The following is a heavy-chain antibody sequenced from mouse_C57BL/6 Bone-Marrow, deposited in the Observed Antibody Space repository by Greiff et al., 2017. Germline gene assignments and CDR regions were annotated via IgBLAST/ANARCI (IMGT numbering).Heavy chain of an antibody. J-gene: IGHJ2*01. Sequence: EVKLVESGGGLVQPGGSMKLSCVASGFTFSNYWMNWVRQSPEKGLEWVAQIRLKSDDYATHYAESVKGRFTISSDDSKSSVYLQMNNLRAEDTGIYYCLLGYFDDWGQGTTLTVSS. D-gene: IGHD2-1*01. CDR3: LLGYFDD. V-gene: IGHV6-3*01. CDR1: GFTFSNYW. CDR2: IRLKSDDYAT.